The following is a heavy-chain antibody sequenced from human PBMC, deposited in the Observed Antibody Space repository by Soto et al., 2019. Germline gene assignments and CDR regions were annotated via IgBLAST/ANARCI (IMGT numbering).Heavy chain of an antibody. D-gene: IGHD3-10*01. CDR2: INHRGTV. J-gene: IGHJ4*02. CDR3: ARAGAALVRGSIGGFDY. Sequence: QVHLQQWGAGLLKPSETLSLTCAVNGGAFNGYYWTWIRQSPGKGLQWIGEINHRGTVDYNPSLKGRVTFSIDTSKKLFSLTLTSVTAADTAVYYCARAGAALVRGSIGGFDYWGQGTLVTVSS. CDR1: GGAFNGYY. V-gene: IGHV4-34*01.